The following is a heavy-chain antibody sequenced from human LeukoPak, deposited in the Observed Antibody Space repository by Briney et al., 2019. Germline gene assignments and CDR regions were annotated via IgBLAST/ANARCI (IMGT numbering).Heavy chain of an antibody. V-gene: IGHV4-59*12. J-gene: IGHJ4*02. CDR1: GGSISSYY. CDR2: IYHSGST. CDR3: ARVNEAARPDY. D-gene: IGHD6-6*01. Sequence: SETLSLTCTVSGGSISSYYWSWIRQPPGKGLEWIGYIYHSGSTYYNPSLKSRVTISVDRSKNQFSLKLSSVTAADTAVYYCARVNEAARPDYWGQGTLVTVSS.